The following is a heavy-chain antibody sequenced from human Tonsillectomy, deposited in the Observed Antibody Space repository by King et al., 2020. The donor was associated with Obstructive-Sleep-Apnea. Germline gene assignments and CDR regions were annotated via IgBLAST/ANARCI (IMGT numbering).Heavy chain of an antibody. D-gene: IGHD3-10*01. J-gene: IGHJ6*02. CDR3: ARDFRVRFGELFNYYYGMDV. CDR1: GFTFSSYT. Sequence: VQLVESGGGVVQPGRSLRLSCAASGFTFSSYTMHWVRQAPGKGLEWVAVISYDGTNKYYADSVKGRFTISRDNSKNTLYMQMKSLRAEDKAVYYCARDFRVRFGELFNYYYGMDVWGQGTTVTVSS. V-gene: IGHV3-30-3*01. CDR2: ISYDGTNK.